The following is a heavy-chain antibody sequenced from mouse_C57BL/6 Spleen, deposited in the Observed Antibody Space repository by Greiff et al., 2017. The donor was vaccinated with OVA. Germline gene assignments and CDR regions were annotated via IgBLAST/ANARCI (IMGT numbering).Heavy chain of an antibody. J-gene: IGHJ2*01. D-gene: IGHD1-1*01. V-gene: IGHV1-78*01. CDR2: IYPRDGST. CDR3: ARTYGSSFDY. CDR1: GYTFTDHT. Sequence: VQVVESDAELVKPGASVKISCKVSGYTFTDHTIHWMKQRPEQGLEWIGYIYPRDGSTKYNEKLKGKATLTADKSSSTAYMQLNSLKSEDSAVYFCARTYGSSFDYWGQGTTLTVSS.